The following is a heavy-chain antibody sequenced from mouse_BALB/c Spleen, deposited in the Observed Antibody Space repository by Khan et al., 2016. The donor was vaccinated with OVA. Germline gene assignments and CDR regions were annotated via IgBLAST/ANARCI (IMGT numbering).Heavy chain of an antibody. V-gene: IGHV9-1*02. Sequence: QIQLVQSGPELKKPGETVKISCKASGYTFTNYGMNWVKQAPGKGLKWMGWINTYTGEPTYTDDFKGRFAFSLDTSASTAYLQINNLKYEDMATYVWARGASYWYFDVWGAGTTVTVSS. CDR2: INTYTGEP. CDR1: GYTFTNYG. CDR3: ARGASYWYFDV. J-gene: IGHJ1*01.